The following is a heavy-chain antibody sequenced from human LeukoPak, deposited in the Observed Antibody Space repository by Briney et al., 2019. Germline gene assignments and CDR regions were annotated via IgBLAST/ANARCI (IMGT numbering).Heavy chain of an antibody. D-gene: IGHD5-18*01. J-gene: IGHJ4*02. CDR3: ARVGPGYTYVYGAPYYFDS. Sequence: SGGSLRLSCAASGFTFSSYWMSWVRQAPGKGLEWVANIKQDGSEKYYVDSVKGRFTISRHNSGNTVYLQMNSLRADDTAVYYCARVGPGYTYVYGAPYYFDSWGQGTLVTVSS. CDR1: GFTFSSYW. CDR2: IKQDGSEK. V-gene: IGHV3-7*05.